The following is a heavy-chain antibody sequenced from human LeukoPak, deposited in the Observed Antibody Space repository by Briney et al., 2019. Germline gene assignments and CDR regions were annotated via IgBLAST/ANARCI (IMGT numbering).Heavy chain of an antibody. D-gene: IGHD3-10*01. V-gene: IGHV3-21*01. CDR2: INPTSTSI. CDR1: GLTFSDYS. Sequence: AGSLPLSFLASGLTFSDYSINWVRRPPWKGLDWVSSINPTSTSIYYADAVRGRFTISRDNAKSSLYLQMDSLRAEDTAVYYCVRLRRNSDRSYYYYYYDSWGQGILVTVSS. J-gene: IGHJ5*01. CDR3: VRLRRNSDRSYYYYYYDS.